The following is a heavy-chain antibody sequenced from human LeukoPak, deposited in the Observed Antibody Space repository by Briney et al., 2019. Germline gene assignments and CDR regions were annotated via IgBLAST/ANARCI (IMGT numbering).Heavy chain of an antibody. CDR1: GFTFTSYW. Sequence: GGSLRLSCAASGFTFTSYWMTWVRQAPGTGLELVANIKEDGSEKYYVDSVKGRFTISRDNAKNSLYLQMNSLRPEDTAVYYCVYGGSYYVAWGQGTLVTVSS. J-gene: IGHJ5*02. CDR3: VYGGSYYVA. CDR2: IKEDGSEK. V-gene: IGHV3-7*01. D-gene: IGHD1-26*01.